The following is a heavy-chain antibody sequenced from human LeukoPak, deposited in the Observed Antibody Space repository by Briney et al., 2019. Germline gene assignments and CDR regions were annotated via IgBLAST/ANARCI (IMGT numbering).Heavy chain of an antibody. Sequence: PGGSLRLSCAASGFTFSSYSMNWVRQAPGKGLEWVSSISSSSSYIYYADSVKGRFTISRDNAKNSLYLQMNSLRAEDTAVYYCARGGSWDYYGMDVWGQGTTVTVSS. CDR3: ARGGSWDYYGMDV. D-gene: IGHD1-26*01. J-gene: IGHJ6*02. CDR1: GFTFSSYS. CDR2: ISSSSSYI. V-gene: IGHV3-21*01.